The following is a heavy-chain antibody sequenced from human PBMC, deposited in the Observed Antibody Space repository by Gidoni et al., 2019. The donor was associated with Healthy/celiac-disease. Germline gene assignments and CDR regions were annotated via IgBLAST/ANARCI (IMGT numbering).Heavy chain of an antibody. V-gene: IGHV4-61*02. CDR1: GGSISSGSYY. D-gene: IGHD2-2*01. CDR3: ARDRCSSTSCYSVFWFDP. Sequence: QVQLQESGPGLVKPSQTLSLTCTVSGGSISSGSYYWSWIRQPAGKGLEWIGRIYTSGSTNYNPSLKSRVTISVDTSKNQFSLKLSSVTAADTAVYYCARDRCSSTSCYSVFWFDPWGQGTLVTVSS. CDR2: IYTSGST. J-gene: IGHJ5*02.